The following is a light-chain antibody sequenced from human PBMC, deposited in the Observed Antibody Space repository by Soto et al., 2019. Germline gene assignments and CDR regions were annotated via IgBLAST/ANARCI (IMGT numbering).Light chain of an antibody. CDR2: DVS. V-gene: IGLV2-14*03. Sequence: QSALTQPASVSGSPGQSISISCTGTTNDVGGYDYVSWYQQHPGEAPKLIIFDVSLRPSGVPNRFSGSKSGNTASLTISGLQTEDEADYYCTSFTSRNIVIFGGGTKLTVL. CDR3: TSFTSRNIVI. J-gene: IGLJ2*01. CDR1: TNDVGGYDY.